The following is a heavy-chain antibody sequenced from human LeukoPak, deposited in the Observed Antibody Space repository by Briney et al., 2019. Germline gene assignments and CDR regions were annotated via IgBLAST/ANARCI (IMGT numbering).Heavy chain of an antibody. CDR1: GYSFTSYW. CDR2: IYPGDSDT. D-gene: IGHD3-10*01. V-gene: IGHV5-51*01. J-gene: IGHJ4*02. CDR3: ARIRITMVRGVITALDY. Sequence: GESLKISCKGSGYSFTSYWIGWVRQMPGKGLEWMGIIYPGDSDTRYSPSFQGQVTISADKSISTAYPQWSSLKASDTAMYYCARIRITMVRGVITALDYWGQGTLVTVSS.